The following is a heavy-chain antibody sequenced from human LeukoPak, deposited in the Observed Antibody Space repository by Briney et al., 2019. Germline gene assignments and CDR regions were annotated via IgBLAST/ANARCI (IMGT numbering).Heavy chain of an antibody. D-gene: IGHD7-27*01. J-gene: IGHJ4*02. Sequence: GGSLRLSCAASGFTFDNYVMAWFRQAPGKGLEWVSTISALFPNTYSADSVKGRFTISRDNAKNTLYQQMNSLRAEDTAVYYCVRSNWHFDLWGQGTPVTVSS. CDR3: VRSNWHFDL. V-gene: IGHV3-23*01. CDR1: GFTFDNYV. CDR2: ISALFPNT.